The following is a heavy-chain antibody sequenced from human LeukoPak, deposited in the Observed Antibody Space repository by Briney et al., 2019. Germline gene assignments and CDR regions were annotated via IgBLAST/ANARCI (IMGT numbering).Heavy chain of an antibody. CDR1: GYTFTGYY. CDR3: ARARIAAAGTFVNY. J-gene: IGHJ4*02. V-gene: IGHV1-2*02. D-gene: IGHD6-13*01. CDR2: INPNSGGT. Sequence: ASVKVSCKASGYTFTGYYMHWVRQAPGQGLEWMGWINPNSGGTNYAQKLQGRVTMTRDTSISTAYMELSRLRSDDTAVYYCARARIAAAGTFVNYWGQGTLVTVSS.